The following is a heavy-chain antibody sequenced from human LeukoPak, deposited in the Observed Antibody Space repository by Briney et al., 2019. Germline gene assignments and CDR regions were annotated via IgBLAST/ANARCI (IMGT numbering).Heavy chain of an antibody. V-gene: IGHV4-31*03. CDR2: IYYSGST. D-gene: IGHD6-13*01. Sequence: SETLSFTCTVSGGSISSGGYYWSWIRQHPGKGLEWIGYIYYSGSTYYNPSLKSRVTISVDTSKNQFSLKLSSVTAADTAVYYCAREGIAAAGNYYGMDVWGQGTTVTVSS. CDR1: GGSISSGGYY. CDR3: AREGIAAAGNYYGMDV. J-gene: IGHJ6*02.